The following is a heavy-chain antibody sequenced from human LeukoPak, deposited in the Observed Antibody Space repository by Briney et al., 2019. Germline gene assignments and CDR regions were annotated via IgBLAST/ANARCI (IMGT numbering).Heavy chain of an antibody. CDR1: GFTFSNYW. CDR2: INQDGSDI. J-gene: IGHJ5*02. CDR3: ARDWFDL. V-gene: IGHV3-7*01. Sequence: GGSLRLSCAASGFTFSNYWINWVRQFPGKGLEWVANINQDGSDINYVDSVKGRFTISRDNAKDSLYLQMNSLRVEDTAVYYCARDWFDLWGQGTLVTVSS.